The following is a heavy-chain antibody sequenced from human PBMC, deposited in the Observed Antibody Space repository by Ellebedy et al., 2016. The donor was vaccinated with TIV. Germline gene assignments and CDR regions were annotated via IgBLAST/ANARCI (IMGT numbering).Heavy chain of an antibody. J-gene: IGHJ4*02. CDR1: GFSLSNSF. V-gene: IGHV3-23*01. CDR3: RPGHYSDA. CDR2: LTADGRST. Sequence: GGSLRLXXAASGFSLSNSFMSWIRQAPGKGLEWVSTLTADGRSTYFADSVKGRLTISRDNSKNTVYLQMNSLRSKDTAVYYCRPGHYSDAWGQGTLVTVSS.